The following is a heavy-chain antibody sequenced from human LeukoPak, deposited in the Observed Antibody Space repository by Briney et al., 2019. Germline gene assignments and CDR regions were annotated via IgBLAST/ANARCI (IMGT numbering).Heavy chain of an antibody. CDR2: INHSGST. CDR3: ARDPGYSSSWYYFDY. J-gene: IGHJ4*02. D-gene: IGHD6-13*01. Sequence: NPSETLSLTCAVYGGSFSGYYWSWIRQPPGKGLEWIGEINHSGSTNYNPSLKSRVTISVDTSKNQFSLKLSSVTAADTAVYYCARDPGYSSSWYYFDYWGQGTLVTVSS. V-gene: IGHV4-34*01. CDR1: GGSFSGYY.